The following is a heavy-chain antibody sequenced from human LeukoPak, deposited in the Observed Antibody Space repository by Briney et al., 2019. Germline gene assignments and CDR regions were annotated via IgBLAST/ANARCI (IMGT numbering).Heavy chain of an antibody. J-gene: IGHJ4*02. D-gene: IGHD3-10*01. Sequence: GGSLRLSCAASGFTLSNAWMSWVRQAPGKGLEWVANIKQDGSEKYYVDSVKGRFTISRDNAKNSLYLQMNSLRAEDTAVYYCASPRGFGDWGQGTLVTVSS. V-gene: IGHV3-7*01. CDR3: ASPRGFGD. CDR1: GFTLSNAW. CDR2: IKQDGSEK.